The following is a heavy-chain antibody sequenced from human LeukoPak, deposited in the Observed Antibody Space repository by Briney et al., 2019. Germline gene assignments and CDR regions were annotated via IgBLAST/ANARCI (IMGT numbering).Heavy chain of an antibody. D-gene: IGHD3-22*01. V-gene: IGHV3-30*04. CDR1: GFTFSSYA. CDR2: ISYDGSNK. CDR3: ARDDARGSSGLTLLFDY. Sequence: GGSLRLSCAASGFTFSSYAMHWVRQAPGKGLEWVAVISYDGSNKYYADSVKGRFTISRDNSKNTLYLQMNSLRAEDTAVYYCARDDARGSSGLTLLFDYWGQGTLVTVSS. J-gene: IGHJ4*02.